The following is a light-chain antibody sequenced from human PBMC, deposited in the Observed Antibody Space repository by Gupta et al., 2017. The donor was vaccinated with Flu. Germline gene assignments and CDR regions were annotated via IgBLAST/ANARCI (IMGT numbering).Light chain of an antibody. CDR1: SSNSGAGYD. CDR2: GNS. CDR3: QSYDSSLRGV. Sequence: QSVLTQPPSVSGAPGQRVTISCTGSSSNSGAGYDVHWYQQLPGTAPKLLIYGNSNRPSGVPDRFSGSKSGTSASLAITGLQAEDEADYYCQSYDSSLRGVFGGGTKLTGL. J-gene: IGLJ2*01. V-gene: IGLV1-40*01.